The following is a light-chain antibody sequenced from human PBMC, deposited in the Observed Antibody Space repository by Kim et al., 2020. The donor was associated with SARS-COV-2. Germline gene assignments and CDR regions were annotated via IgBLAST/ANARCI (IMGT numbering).Light chain of an antibody. CDR2: DVS. J-gene: IGLJ3*02. Sequence: QSITISCTGTSSDVGGYDYVSWYQHHPGKAPKLMIYDVSKWPSGVSNRFSGSKSGNTASLTISGLQAEDETDYYCSSYTSSTTWVFGGGTQLTV. V-gene: IGLV2-14*03. CDR1: SSDVGGYDY. CDR3: SSYTSSTTWV.